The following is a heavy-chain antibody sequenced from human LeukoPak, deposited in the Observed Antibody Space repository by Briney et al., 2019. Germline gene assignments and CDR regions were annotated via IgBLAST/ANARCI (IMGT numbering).Heavy chain of an antibody. J-gene: IGHJ6*03. CDR3: ARGRRLRGVTSRPIYYYYYMDV. CDR2: VNPDTDKT. Sequence: VASVKLSCKASGYTFNTFDINGVRQATGQRPEWLGWVNPDTDKTVYARKSNGRVSIYSNNSINTAYMEFRGLKAEDTAVYYCARGRRLRGVTSRPIYYYYYMDVWGGGTTVAVSS. CDR1: GYTFNTFD. V-gene: IGHV1-8*03. D-gene: IGHD3-10*01.